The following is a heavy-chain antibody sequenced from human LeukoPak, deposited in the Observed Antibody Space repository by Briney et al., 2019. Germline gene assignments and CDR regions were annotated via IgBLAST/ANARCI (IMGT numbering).Heavy chain of an antibody. V-gene: IGHV3-48*01. D-gene: IGHD3-10*01. CDR2: IGSTAI. J-gene: IGHJ4*02. CDR3: ARDGPPTGAGDFDY. Sequence: PGGSLRLSCAASGFSVTTYSMGWVRQAPGKGLEWVSYIGSTAIYADSVRGRITISRDNAENSLYLQMNRLRAEDTAGYYCARDGPPTGAGDFDYWGEGAPVTVSS. CDR1: GFSVTTYS.